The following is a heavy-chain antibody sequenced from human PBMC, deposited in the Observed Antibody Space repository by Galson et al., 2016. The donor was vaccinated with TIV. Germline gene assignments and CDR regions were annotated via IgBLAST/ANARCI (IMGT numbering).Heavy chain of an antibody. Sequence: ETLSLPCTVSGGSFSGYYWSWLRQPPGKGLEWIGEINHSGRTDYKQSLKSRVTLSVDTSKNQFSLNRNSVTAADTAVYYCARGGPTFYDFWSDHYKPYDYWGQGTLATGSS. CDR2: INHSGRT. CDR3: ARGGPTFYDFWSDHYKPYDY. V-gene: IGHV4-34*01. J-gene: IGHJ4*02. CDR1: GGSFSGYY. D-gene: IGHD3-3*01.